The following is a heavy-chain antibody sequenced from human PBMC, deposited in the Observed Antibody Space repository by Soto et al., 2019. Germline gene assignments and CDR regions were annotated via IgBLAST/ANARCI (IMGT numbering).Heavy chain of an antibody. CDR3: ARDYLQLVYYYYGMDV. CDR2: INAGNGNT. V-gene: IGHV1-3*01. Sequence: GASVKVSCKASGYTFTSYAMHWVRQAPGQRLEWMGWINAGNGNTKYSQKFQGRVTITRDTSASTAYMELSSLRSEDTAVYYCARDYLQLVYYYYGMDVWGQGTTVTVSS. CDR1: GYTFTSYA. J-gene: IGHJ6*02. D-gene: IGHD6-6*01.